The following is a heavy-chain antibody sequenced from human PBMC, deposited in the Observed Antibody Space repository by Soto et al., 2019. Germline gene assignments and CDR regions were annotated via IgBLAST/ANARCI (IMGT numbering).Heavy chain of an antibody. J-gene: IGHJ6*02. CDR2: ISSSSSTI. CDR1: GFTFSSYS. D-gene: IGHD6-6*01. CDR3: ARDANLAARPGPHGYYYGMDV. Sequence: EVQLVESGGGLVQPGGSLRLSCAASGFTFSSYSMNWVRQAPGKGLEWVSYISSSSSTIYYADSVKGRFTISRDNAKNSLYLQMNSLRDEDTAVYYCARDANLAARPGPHGYYYGMDVCGQGTTVTVSS. V-gene: IGHV3-48*02.